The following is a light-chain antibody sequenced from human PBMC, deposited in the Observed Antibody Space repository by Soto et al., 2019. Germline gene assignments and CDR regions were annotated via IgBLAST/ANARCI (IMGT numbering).Light chain of an antibody. Sequence: QSVLTQPASVSGSPGQSITISCTGTSSVVGSYNLVSWYQQHPGKAPKLMIYEGSKRPSGVSNRFSGSKSGNTASLTISGLQAEDEADYYCCSYAGSSPYVFGTGNKVTVL. V-gene: IGLV2-23*01. CDR3: CSYAGSSPYV. CDR2: EGS. J-gene: IGLJ1*01. CDR1: SSVVGSYNL.